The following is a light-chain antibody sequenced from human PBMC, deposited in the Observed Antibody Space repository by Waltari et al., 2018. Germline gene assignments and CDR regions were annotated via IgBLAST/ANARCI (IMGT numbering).Light chain of an antibody. CDR1: QDIGDF. V-gene: IGKV1-16*01. CDR2: AAS. Sequence: DIQMTHSPSSLTASVGDRVTITCRASQDIGDFLVWFQQRPGKAPKSLIYAASTLQGGVPSRFSGSGSGTDFTLTISSLQPEDSGTYCCQQYPDYPHTVGGGTRVEVK. CDR3: QQYPDYPHT. J-gene: IGKJ4*01.